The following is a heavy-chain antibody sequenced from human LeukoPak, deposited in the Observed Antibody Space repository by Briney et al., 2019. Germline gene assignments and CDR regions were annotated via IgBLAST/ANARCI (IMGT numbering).Heavy chain of an antibody. J-gene: IGHJ3*02. D-gene: IGHD1-26*01. V-gene: IGHV4-39*02. CDR3: ARDTNLVGATDDAFDI. CDR1: GGSISSGGYY. CDR2: IYYSGST. Sequence: PSETLSLTCTVSGGSISSGGYYWGWIRQPPGKGLEWIGSIYYSGSTYYNPSLKSRVTISVDTSKNQFSLKLSSVTAADTAVYYCARDTNLVGATDDAFDIWGQGTMVTVSS.